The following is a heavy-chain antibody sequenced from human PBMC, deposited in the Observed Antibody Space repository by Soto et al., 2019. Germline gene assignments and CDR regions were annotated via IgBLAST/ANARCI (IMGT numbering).Heavy chain of an antibody. CDR3: ARGRITMVRGVPPDYYYYGMDV. CDR2: IIPIFGTA. V-gene: IGHV1-69*01. J-gene: IGHJ6*02. CDR1: GGTFSSYA. D-gene: IGHD3-10*01. Sequence: QVQLVQSGAEVKKPGSSVKVSCKASGGTFSSYAISWVRQAPGQGLEWMGGIIPIFGTANYAQKFQGRVTITADDSTSTAYMELSSLRSEDTAVYYCARGRITMVRGVPPDYYYYGMDVWGQGTTVTVSS.